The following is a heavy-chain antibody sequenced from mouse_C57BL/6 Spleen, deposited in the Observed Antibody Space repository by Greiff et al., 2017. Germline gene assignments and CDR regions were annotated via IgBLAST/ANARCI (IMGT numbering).Heavy chain of an antibody. CDR1: GYTFTDDY. CDR3: ARNGVYDALDY. J-gene: IGHJ2*01. V-gene: IGHV1-76*01. Sequence: VQLQQSGAELVRPGASVKLSCKASGYTFTDDYINWVKQRPGQGLEWIARIYPGSGNTYYNEKFKGKATLTAEKSSSTAYMQLSSLTSEDSAVYFCARNGVYDALDYWGQGTTLTVSS. D-gene: IGHD2-3*01. CDR2: IYPGSGNT.